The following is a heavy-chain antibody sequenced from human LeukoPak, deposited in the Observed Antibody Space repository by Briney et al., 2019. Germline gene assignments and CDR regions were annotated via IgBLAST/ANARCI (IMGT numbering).Heavy chain of an antibody. CDR3: AREEWHQLLATLYYYYYYGMDV. V-gene: IGHV7-4-1*02. J-gene: IGHJ6*02. CDR2: INTNTGNP. D-gene: IGHD2-2*01. CDR1: GYTFTSYA. Sequence: ASVKVSCKASGYTFTSYAMNWVRQAPGQGLEWMGWINTNTGNPTYAQGFTGRIVFSLDTSVSTAYLQISSLKAEDTAVYYCAREEWHQLLATLYYYYYYGMDVWGQGTTVTVSS.